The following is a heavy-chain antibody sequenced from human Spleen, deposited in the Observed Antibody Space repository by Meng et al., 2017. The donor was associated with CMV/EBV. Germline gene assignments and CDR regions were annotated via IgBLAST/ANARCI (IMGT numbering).Heavy chain of an antibody. J-gene: IGHJ6*02. D-gene: IGHD6-13*01. V-gene: IGHV1-2*02. CDR2: INPNSGGT. CDR3: ARADQGTWFSYYKGLDV. CDR1: GYTFTGYY. Sequence: ASVKVSCKASGYTFTGYYMHWVRQAPGQGLEWMGWINPNSGGTDYPQNFQGRVTMTRDTSSSTVYMQLSGLSSDDTAVYYCARADQGTWFSYYKGLDVWGQGTTVTVSS.